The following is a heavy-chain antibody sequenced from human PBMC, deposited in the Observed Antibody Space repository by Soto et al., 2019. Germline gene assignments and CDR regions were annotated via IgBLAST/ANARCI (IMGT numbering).Heavy chain of an antibody. CDR2: IRSKAYGGTT. J-gene: IGHJ6*02. V-gene: IGHV3-49*04. CDR3: TREVVVVTAIYYYYYGMDV. D-gene: IGHD2-21*02. Sequence: GGSLRLSCTASGFTFGDYAMSWVRQAPGKGLEWVGFIRSKAYGGTTEYAASAKGRFTISRDDSKSIAYLQMNSLKTEDTAVYYCTREVVVVTAIYYYYYGMDVWGQGTTVTVSS. CDR1: GFTFGDYA.